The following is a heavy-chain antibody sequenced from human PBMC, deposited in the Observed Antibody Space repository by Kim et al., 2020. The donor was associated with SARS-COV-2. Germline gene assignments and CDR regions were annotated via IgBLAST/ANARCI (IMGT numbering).Heavy chain of an antibody. CDR1: GGSISSGGYY. CDR2: IYYSGST. V-gene: IGHV4-31*03. J-gene: IGHJ6*02. D-gene: IGHD2-2*01. Sequence: SETLSLTCTVSGGSISSGGYYWSWIRQHPGKGLEWIGYIYYSGSTYYNPSLKSRVTISVDTSKNQFSLKLSSVTAADTAVYYCAREKYCSSTSCYVESYGMDVWGQGTTVTVSS. CDR3: AREKYCSSTSCYVESYGMDV.